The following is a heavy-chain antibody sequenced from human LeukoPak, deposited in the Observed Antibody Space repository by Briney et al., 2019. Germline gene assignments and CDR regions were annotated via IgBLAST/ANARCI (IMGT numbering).Heavy chain of an antibody. Sequence: GSLRLPCAASGFTFSSYAMSWVRQAPGKGLEWVSAISGSGGSTYYADSVKGRFTISRDNSKNTLYLQMNSLRAEDTAVYYCAKGTWELLYAFDIWGQGTMVTVSS. V-gene: IGHV3-23*01. D-gene: IGHD1-26*01. CDR2: ISGSGGST. J-gene: IGHJ3*02. CDR3: AKGTWELLYAFDI. CDR1: GFTFSSYA.